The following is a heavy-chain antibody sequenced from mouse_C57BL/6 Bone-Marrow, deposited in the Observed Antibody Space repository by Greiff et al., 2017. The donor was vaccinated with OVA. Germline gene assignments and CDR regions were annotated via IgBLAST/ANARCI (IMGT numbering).Heavy chain of an antibody. J-gene: IGHJ2*01. Sequence: VQLQQSGPGLVQPSQSLSITCPVSGFSLTSYGVHWVRQSPGKGLEWLGVIWRGGSTDYNAAFMSRLSITKDNSKSQVFFKMNSLQADDTAIYYCAKNYYGSSYHFDYWGQGTTLTVSS. CDR2: IWRGGST. CDR3: AKNYYGSSYHFDY. D-gene: IGHD1-1*01. CDR1: GFSLTSYG. V-gene: IGHV2-5*01.